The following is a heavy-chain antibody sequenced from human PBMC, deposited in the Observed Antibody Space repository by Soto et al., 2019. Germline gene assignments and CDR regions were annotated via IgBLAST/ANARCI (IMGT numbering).Heavy chain of an antibody. J-gene: IGHJ3*02. D-gene: IGHD3-22*01. Sequence: GASVKVSCKVSGYTLTELSMHWVRQAPGKGLEWMGGFDPEDGETIYAQKFQGRVTMTEDTSTDTAYMELSSLRSEDTAVYYCATGGPYITTRTNSVDIWGQGTMVTV. CDR1: GYTLTELS. CDR3: ATGGPYITTRTNSVDI. V-gene: IGHV1-24*01. CDR2: FDPEDGET.